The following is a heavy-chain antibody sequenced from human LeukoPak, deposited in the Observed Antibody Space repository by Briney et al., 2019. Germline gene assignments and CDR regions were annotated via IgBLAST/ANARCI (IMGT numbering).Heavy chain of an antibody. CDR2: MNPDTGGR. V-gene: IGHV1-2*02. J-gene: IGHJ4*02. CDR1: GYSFVGYY. CDR3: ARDRVEMSTSLSFFDN. Sequence: AAVKVSCKASGYSFVGYYIHWIRQAPGQGVEWLGWMNPDTGGRKLAQKFQGRVTLTRDTSINTAYMELNSLQSDDTAVYFCARDRVEMSTSLSFFDNWGQGSLITVSS. D-gene: IGHD5-24*01.